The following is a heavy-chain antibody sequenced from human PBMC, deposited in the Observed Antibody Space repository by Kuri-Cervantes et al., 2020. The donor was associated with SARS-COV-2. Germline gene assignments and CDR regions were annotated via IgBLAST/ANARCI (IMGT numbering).Heavy chain of an antibody. CDR2: INPKSGGT. Sequence: ASVKVSCKSSGYTFTAYNIHWVRQAPGQGLEWLGWINPKSGGTNHAQKFQGRITMTRDTSISTVYMELTRLRSGDTAVYYCARDGQPIHPCNSGVCYYYYYYMDVWGKGTTVTVSS. D-gene: IGHD2/OR15-2a*01. J-gene: IGHJ6*03. CDR1: GYTFTAYN. V-gene: IGHV1-2*02. CDR3: ARDGQPIHPCNSGVCYYYYYYMDV.